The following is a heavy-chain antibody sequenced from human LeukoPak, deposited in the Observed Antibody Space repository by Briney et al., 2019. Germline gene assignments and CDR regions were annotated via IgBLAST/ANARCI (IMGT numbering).Heavy chain of an antibody. CDR3: ARGPSYVEYSGSVYYFDY. Sequence: GGSLRLSCAASGFTVSSNYMSWVRQAPGKGLEWVSVIYSGGSTYYADSVKGRFTISRDNSKNALYLQMNSLRAEDTAVYYCARGPSYVEYSGSVYYFDYWGQGTLVTVSS. V-gene: IGHV3-53*01. CDR1: GFTVSSNY. D-gene: IGHD6-6*01. J-gene: IGHJ4*02. CDR2: IYSGGST.